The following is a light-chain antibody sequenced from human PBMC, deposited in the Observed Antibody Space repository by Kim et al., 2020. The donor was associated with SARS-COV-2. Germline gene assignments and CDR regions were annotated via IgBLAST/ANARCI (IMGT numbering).Light chain of an antibody. CDR3: QSADSIGTLMV. CDR1: ALPKQF. V-gene: IGLV3-25*03. Sequence: SYELTQPPSVSVSPGQTARITCSGDALPKQFACWYQQKPGQAPVLVIYKDSERPSGIPERFSGSSSGTTVTLTISGVQAEDEADYYCQSADSIGTLMVFGGGTQLTVL. J-gene: IGLJ3*02. CDR2: KDS.